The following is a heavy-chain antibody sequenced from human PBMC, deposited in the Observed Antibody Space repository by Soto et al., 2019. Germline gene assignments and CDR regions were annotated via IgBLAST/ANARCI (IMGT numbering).Heavy chain of an antibody. D-gene: IGHD6-6*01. J-gene: IGHJ6*02. CDR3: ERDQGPRSIAAHTSSYYSYVMDV. CDR1: GFTFSSYS. Sequence: EVQLVESGGGLVKPGGSLRLSCAASGFTFSSYSMNWVRQAPGKGLEWVSSISSSSSYIYYADSVKGRFTISRDNAKNTLYLQMNSLRDEDTAVYYCERDQGPRSIAAHTSSYYSYVMDVWGQGTTVTVSS. CDR2: ISSSSSYI. V-gene: IGHV3-21*01.